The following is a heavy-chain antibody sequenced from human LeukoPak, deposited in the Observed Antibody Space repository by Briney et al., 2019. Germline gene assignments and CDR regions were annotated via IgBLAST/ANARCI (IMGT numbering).Heavy chain of an antibody. CDR3: ARDGCSITTCYSHDS. D-gene: IGHD2-2*02. CDR2: INTNTGTP. V-gene: IGHV7-4-1*02. CDR1: GYTFTDYA. Sequence: ASVKVSCKASGYTFTDYAINWVRQAPGQGLEWMGWINTNTGTPTYVQGFTGRFVFSLDTSVSTAYLQISSLKAEDTAVYYCARDGCSITTCYSHDSWGQGTLVTVSS. J-gene: IGHJ4*02.